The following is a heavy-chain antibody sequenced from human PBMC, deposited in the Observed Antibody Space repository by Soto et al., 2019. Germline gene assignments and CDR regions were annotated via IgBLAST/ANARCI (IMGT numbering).Heavy chain of an antibody. V-gene: IGHV3-66*01. Sequence: EVQLVESGGGLVQPGGSLRLSCAASGFAVSNYFMTWVRQAPGKGLEWVSVISSNGGTFYADSVKGRFTISRDGSKNTLDLQMDSLRVEDTAVYHCARDVLGGAYDFRHGGQGTLVTVSS. CDR2: ISSNGGT. CDR3: ARDVLGGAYDFRH. D-gene: IGHD3-3*01. CDR1: GFAVSNYF. J-gene: IGHJ4*02.